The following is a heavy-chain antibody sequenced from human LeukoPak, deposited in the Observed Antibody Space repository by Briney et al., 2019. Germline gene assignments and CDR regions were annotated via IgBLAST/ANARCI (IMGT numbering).Heavy chain of an antibody. CDR3: AGLGHCTNGVCWGNWFDP. Sequence: PSETLSLTCTVSGGSISSYYWSWIRQPAGKGLEWIGRIYTSGVTNYSPSLKSRVTISVDKSKNQFSLNLSSVTAADTAVYYCAGLGHCTNGVCWGNWFDPWGQGTLVTVSS. CDR2: IYTSGVT. J-gene: IGHJ5*02. CDR1: GGSISSYY. V-gene: IGHV4-4*07. D-gene: IGHD2-8*01.